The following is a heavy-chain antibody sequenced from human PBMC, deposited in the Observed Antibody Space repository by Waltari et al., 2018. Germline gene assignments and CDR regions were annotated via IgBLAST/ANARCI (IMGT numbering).Heavy chain of an antibody. CDR3: ARGYYDSSGYYCFDY. V-gene: IGHV1-69*08. D-gene: IGHD3-22*01. CDR1: GGTFSSYA. CDR2: IIPIFGTA. Sequence: QVQLVQSGAEVKKPGSSVKVSCKASGGTFSSYAISGVRQAPGQGLGWMGRIIPIFGTANYAQKFQGRVTITADKSTSTAYMELSSLRSEDTAVYYCARGYYDSSGYYCFDYWGQGTLVTVSS. J-gene: IGHJ4*02.